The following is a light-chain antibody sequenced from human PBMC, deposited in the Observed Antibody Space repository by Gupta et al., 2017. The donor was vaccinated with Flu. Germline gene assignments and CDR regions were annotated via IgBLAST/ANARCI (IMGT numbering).Light chain of an antibody. V-gene: IGLV2-14*04. CDR3: SSYTVFSTPQYV. J-gene: IGLJ1*01. CDR2: DVI. CDR1: SDVGGYNY. Sequence: SDVGGYNYVSWYQQHPGKAPKLMIYDVIRRPSGISNRFSGSKSGNTASLTISGLQAEDEADYYGSSYTVFSTPQYVFGTGTKVTVL.